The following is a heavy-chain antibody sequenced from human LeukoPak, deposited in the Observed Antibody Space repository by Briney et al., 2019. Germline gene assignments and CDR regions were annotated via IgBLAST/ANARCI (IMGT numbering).Heavy chain of an antibody. V-gene: IGHV4-30-4*01. CDR2: IYYSGST. J-gene: IGHJ4*02. CDR1: GGSISSGDYY. CDR3: ARAPRYFDWLLSFGY. D-gene: IGHD3-9*01. Sequence: PSQTLSLTCTVSGGSISSGDYYWSWIRQPPGKGLEWIGYIYYSGSTYYNPSLKSRVTISVDTSKNQFSLKLSSVTAADTAVYYCARAPRYFDWLLSFGYWGQGTLVTVSS.